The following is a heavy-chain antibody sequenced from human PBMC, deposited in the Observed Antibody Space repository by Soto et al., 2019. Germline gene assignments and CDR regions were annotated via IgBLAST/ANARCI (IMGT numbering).Heavy chain of an antibody. D-gene: IGHD3-10*01. CDR1: GFTFRAYG. V-gene: IGHV3-33*01. CDR3: ARVQGRWYGSGSYQCVDV. CDR2: IWYDGSNQ. Sequence: QVQLVESGGGVVQPGNSLRLSCAASGFTFRAYGMHWVRQASGKGLEWLAVIWYDGSNQYYADSVKGRFTVSRDNSKDTLYLQMNSLSAEDTALYYCARVQGRWYGSGSYQCVDVWGQGTRVTVSS. J-gene: IGHJ6*02.